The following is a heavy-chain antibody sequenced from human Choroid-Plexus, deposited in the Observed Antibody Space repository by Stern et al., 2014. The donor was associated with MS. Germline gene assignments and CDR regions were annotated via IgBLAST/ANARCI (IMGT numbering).Heavy chain of an antibody. D-gene: IGHD2/OR15-2a*01. Sequence: VPLVESGGGVVQPGRPLRLSCVVSGFTFGSCAMHWVRQAPGKGMALVAGVSYDGSNKYYAVSVKGRFTISRDNSQNTLYMQMSSLRPEDTAVYYCAKDRQYLTYFFDHWGQGSLVTVSS. CDR3: AKDRQYLTYFFDH. CDR2: VSYDGSNK. V-gene: IGHV3-30*18. J-gene: IGHJ5*02. CDR1: GFTFGSCA.